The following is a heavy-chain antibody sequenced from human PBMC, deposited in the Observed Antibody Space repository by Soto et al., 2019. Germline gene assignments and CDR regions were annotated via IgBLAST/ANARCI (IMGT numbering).Heavy chain of an antibody. CDR1: GGSISSGGYC. Sequence: SETLSLTCAVSGGSISSGGYCWSWIRQPPGKGLEWIGYIYDSGSTYYNPSLKSRVTISVDRSKNQFSLKLGSVTAADTAVYYCARNYDSSGIGRPFSIWGQGTLVTVSS. D-gene: IGHD3-22*01. CDR3: ARNYDSSGIGRPFSI. CDR2: IYDSGST. J-gene: IGHJ4*02. V-gene: IGHV4-30-2*01.